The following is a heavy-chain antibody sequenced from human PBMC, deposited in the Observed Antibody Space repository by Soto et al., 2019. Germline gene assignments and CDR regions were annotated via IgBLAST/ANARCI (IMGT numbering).Heavy chain of an antibody. CDR1: GFTFSDYY. CDR3: ARDLGYYASDGYFDY. J-gene: IGHJ4*02. V-gene: IGHV3-11*01. Sequence: PGGSLRLSCAASGFTFSDYYMSWIRQAPGKGLEWVSYISSSGSIIYYADSVKGRVTISRDNAKNSLYLQLNSLRAEDTAVYYCARDLGYYASDGYFDYWGQGTLVTVSS. D-gene: IGHD3-22*01. CDR2: ISSSGSII.